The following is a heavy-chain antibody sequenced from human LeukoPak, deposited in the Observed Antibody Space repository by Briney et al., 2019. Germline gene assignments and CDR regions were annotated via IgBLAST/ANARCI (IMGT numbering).Heavy chain of an antibody. CDR1: GYTFTSYY. V-gene: IGHV1-46*01. CDR3: ARDNSVGDNAWWFDP. D-gene: IGHD1-26*01. Sequence: VASVKVSCKACGYTFTSYYTHWVRQAPGQGLEWMGLINPTGGSTGYAQKFQGRVTMTRDMSTSTDYMELSSLRSEDTAIYYCARDNSVGDNAWWFDPWGQGTLVTVSS. J-gene: IGHJ5*02. CDR2: INPTGGST.